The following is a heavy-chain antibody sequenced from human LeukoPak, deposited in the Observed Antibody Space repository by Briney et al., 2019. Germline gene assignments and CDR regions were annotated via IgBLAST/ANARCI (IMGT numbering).Heavy chain of an antibody. CDR2: IYAGGST. CDR1: GFTVGTNY. D-gene: IGHD2-15*01. J-gene: IGHJ4*02. Sequence: PGESLRLSCAASGFTVGTNYMSWVRQAPGKGLEWVSTIYAGGSTYYADSVKGRFTISRDSSKNTLYFQMNSLRAEDTAVYYCARAPRGCSGGSCYNYWGQGTLVTVSS. CDR3: ARAPRGCSGGSCYNY. V-gene: IGHV3-53*01.